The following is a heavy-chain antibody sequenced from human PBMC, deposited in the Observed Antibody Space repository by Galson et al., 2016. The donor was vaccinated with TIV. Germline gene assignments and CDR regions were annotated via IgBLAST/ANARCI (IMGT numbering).Heavy chain of an antibody. CDR1: GGSINTYY. CDR3: ASDKSGYETVDLFYYYMDV. V-gene: IGHV4-59*01. Sequence: ETLSLTCSVSGGSINTYYWTWIRQPPGKALEWIGHAYYSGSTDYNPSLRSRVTISIDTSKNQFSLKLRSVTAADTAVYHCASDKSGYETVDLFYYYMDVWGKGTTVTVSS. D-gene: IGHD5-12*01. J-gene: IGHJ6*03. CDR2: AYYSGST.